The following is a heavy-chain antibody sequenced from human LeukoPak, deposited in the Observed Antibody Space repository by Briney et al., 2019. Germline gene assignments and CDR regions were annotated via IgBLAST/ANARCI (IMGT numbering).Heavy chain of an antibody. D-gene: IGHD5-18*01. CDR2: VYYSGST. Sequence: SETLSLTCTVSGGSIITNDHYWAWIRQPPGKGLEWVASVYYSGSTYYNPSLKSRVFISVDTSKNQFSLKLNSMTAADTAVYYCARGRGYSYGDTYYYYYYGMDVWGQGTTVTVSS. V-gene: IGHV4-39*01. CDR3: ARGRGYSYGDTYYYYYYGMDV. J-gene: IGHJ6*02. CDR1: GGSIITNDHY.